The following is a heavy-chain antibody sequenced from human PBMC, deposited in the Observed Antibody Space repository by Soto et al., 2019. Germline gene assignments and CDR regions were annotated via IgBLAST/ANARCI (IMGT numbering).Heavy chain of an antibody. CDR1: GGSISSGGYY. CDR2: IYYSGST. CDR3: ASSEANGVSDYYFDY. D-gene: IGHD2-8*01. J-gene: IGHJ4*02. Sequence: TLSLTCTVSGGSISSGGYYWSWIRQHPGKGLEWIGYIYYSGSTYYNPSLKSRVTISVDTSKNQFSLKLSSVTAADTAVYYCASSEANGVSDYYFDYWGQGNMVTVYS. V-gene: IGHV4-31*03.